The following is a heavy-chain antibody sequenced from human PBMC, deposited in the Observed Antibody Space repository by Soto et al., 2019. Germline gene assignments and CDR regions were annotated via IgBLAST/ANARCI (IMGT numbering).Heavy chain of an antibody. CDR1: GYAFTSYA. CDR3: MREVCGGQWVEP. D-gene: IGHD2-21*01. V-gene: IGHV1-3*01. CDR2: LNAGNGDT. J-gene: IGHJ5*02. Sequence: QVQFVQSGAEVRKPGASVKVSCKASGYAFTSYAIHWVRQTPGQRLEWMGCLNAGNGDTNYSPRLQGRVTFTRDTSANTAYMELSSLTFEDTAVYFCMREVCGGQWVEPWGQVNLVTVSS.